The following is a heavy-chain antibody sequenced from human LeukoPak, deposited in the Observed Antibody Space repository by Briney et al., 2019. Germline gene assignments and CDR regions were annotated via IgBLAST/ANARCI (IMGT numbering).Heavy chain of an antibody. Sequence: SETLSLTCTVSGGSISSYYWSWIRQPAGKGLEWIGRIYTSGSTNYNPSLKSRVTMSVDTSKNQFSLKLSSVTAADTAVYYCARDGREPGSGNSGAFDIWGQGTMVTVSS. D-gene: IGHD4-23*01. V-gene: IGHV4-4*07. CDR3: ARDGREPGSGNSGAFDI. CDR2: IYTSGST. CDR1: GGSISSYY. J-gene: IGHJ3*02.